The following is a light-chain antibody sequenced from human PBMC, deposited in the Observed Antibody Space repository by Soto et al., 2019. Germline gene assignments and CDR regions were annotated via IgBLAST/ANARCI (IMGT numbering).Light chain of an antibody. CDR3: QQSSSWPFT. J-gene: IGKJ3*01. CDR1: QSVSSSY. CDR2: ATS. V-gene: IGKV3D-20*02. Sequence: EIVLTQSPGTLSLSPGXRATLSCRASQSVSSSYLAWYQQKPGQAPRLLIYATSNRATGIPARFSGSGSGTDFTLTISSLEPEDFAVYYCQQSSSWPFTFCPGTKVDIK.